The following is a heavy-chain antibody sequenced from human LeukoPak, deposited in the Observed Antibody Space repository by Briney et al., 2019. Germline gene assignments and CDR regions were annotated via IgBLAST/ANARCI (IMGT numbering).Heavy chain of an antibody. CDR3: AKNLEWLLSVYYFDY. Sequence: GGSLRLSCAASGFTFSSYAMSWVRQAPGKGLEWVSAISGSGGSTYYADSVKGRFTISRDNSKNTLYLQMNSLRAEDTAVYYCAKNLEWLLSVYYFDYWGQGTLVTVSS. D-gene: IGHD3-3*01. CDR1: GFTFSSYA. V-gene: IGHV3-23*01. CDR2: ISGSGGST. J-gene: IGHJ4*02.